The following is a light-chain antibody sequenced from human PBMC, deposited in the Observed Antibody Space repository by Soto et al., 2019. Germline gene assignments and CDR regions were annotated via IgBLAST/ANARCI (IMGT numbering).Light chain of an antibody. J-gene: IGKJ1*01. CDR2: KAS. CDR1: QSISSW. CDR3: QQYNTYPWT. V-gene: IGKV1-5*03. Sequence: DIQMTQSPSTLSASVGDRVTITCRASQSISSWLAWYQQKPGKAPKLLIYKASSLQSGVPSRFSGSGSGTQFTRTISSLQPDDFATYYCQQYNTYPWTFGQGTQVEIK.